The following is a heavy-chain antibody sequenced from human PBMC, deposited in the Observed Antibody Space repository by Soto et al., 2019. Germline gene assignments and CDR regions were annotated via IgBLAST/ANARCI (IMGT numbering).Heavy chain of an antibody. CDR1: GYSFTYW. CDR2: IYPGDSDT. D-gene: IGHD3-10*01. Sequence: PGESLKISCKGSGYSFTYWLAWVRQMPGKGLEWMGVIYPGDSDTRYSPSFQAQVTISADKSFNTAYVQWSSLKASDSAMYYCARQHGSASYYPFNYLGQGNRVIVSS. J-gene: IGHJ4*02. V-gene: IGHV5-51*01. CDR3: ARQHGSASYYPFNY.